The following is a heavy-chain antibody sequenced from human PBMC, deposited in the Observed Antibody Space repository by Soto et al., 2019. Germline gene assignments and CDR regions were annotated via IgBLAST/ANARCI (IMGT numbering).Heavy chain of an antibody. D-gene: IGHD4-17*01. CDR1: GFAFSSST. Sequence: EVQLVESGGGLVKPGESLRLSCTASGFAFSSSTMNWVRQAPGKGLEWVSSISSDSAYTYYAGSVKGRFTISRDNAKNSLFLQMNSLRAEDTAVYYCARGSYGDYSDWGQGTLVTVSS. J-gene: IGHJ4*02. CDR2: ISSDSAYT. CDR3: ARGSYGDYSD. V-gene: IGHV3-21*01.